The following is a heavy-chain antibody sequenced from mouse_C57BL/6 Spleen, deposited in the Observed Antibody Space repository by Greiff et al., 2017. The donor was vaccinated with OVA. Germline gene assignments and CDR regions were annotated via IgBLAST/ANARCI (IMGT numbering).Heavy chain of an antibody. CDR3: ARERMLGYFDV. J-gene: IGHJ1*03. V-gene: IGHV1-82*01. CDR1: GYAFSSSW. Sequence: QVQLQQSGPELVKPGASVKISCKASGYAFSSSWMNWVKQRPGKGLEWIGRIYPGDGDTNYNGKFKGKATLTADKSSSTAYMQLSSLTSEDSAVYFCARERMLGYFDVWGTVTTVTVSS. CDR2: IYPGDGDT.